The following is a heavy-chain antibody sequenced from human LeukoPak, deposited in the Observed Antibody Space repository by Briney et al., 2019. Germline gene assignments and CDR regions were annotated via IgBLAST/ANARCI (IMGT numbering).Heavy chain of an antibody. Sequence: SETLSLTCTVSGGSISSYYWSWIRQPPGKGLEWIGFLYSSGSTNYNPSLKSRVSTSVDLSNNQFSLNLSSVTAADTAVYYCARGRAGRGYSYVIYYYYYMDVWGKGTTVTVSS. CDR3: ARGRAGRGYSYVIYYYYYMDV. CDR2: LYSSGST. CDR1: GGSISSYY. J-gene: IGHJ6*03. D-gene: IGHD5-18*01. V-gene: IGHV4-59*01.